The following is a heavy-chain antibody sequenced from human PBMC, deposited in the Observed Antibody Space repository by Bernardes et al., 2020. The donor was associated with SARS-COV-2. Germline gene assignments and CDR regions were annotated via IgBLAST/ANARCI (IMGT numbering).Heavy chain of an antibody. CDR3: AKRRVEWELLHYFDS. D-gene: IGHD1-26*01. Sequence: GGSLRLSCEVSVFTFSIYTMNWVRQAPGKGLEWVSTITDSGDNTYYADSVKGRFTISRDNSKDRLYLQMNSLRAEDTAVYFCAKRRVEWELLHYFDSWGQGTLVTVSS. CDR2: ITDSGDNT. J-gene: IGHJ4*02. CDR1: VFTFSIYT. V-gene: IGHV3-23*01.